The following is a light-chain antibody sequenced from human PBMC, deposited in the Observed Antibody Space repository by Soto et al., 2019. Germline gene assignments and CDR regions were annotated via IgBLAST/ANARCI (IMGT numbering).Light chain of an antibody. CDR3: QQYNYRPPIT. V-gene: IGKV3-15*01. CDR2: DAS. Sequence: EIVLTKSPCTLPLSPLEIVPLSVMASQSVSSNLAWYQQKPGQAPRLLIFDASTSATGIPARISGSGSGTEFTLTISSLQSEDFAVYYCQQYNYRPPITFGQGTRLEIK. CDR1: QSVSSN. J-gene: IGKJ5*01.